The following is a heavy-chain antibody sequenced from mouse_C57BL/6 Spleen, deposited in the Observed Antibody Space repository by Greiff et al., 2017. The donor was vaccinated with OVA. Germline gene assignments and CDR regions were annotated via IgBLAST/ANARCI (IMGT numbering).Heavy chain of an antibody. D-gene: IGHD2-1*01. CDR3: ARKGIYYGNYEEDYYAMDY. Sequence: QVQLKQSGAELARPGASVKLSCKASGYTFTSYGISWVKQRTGQGLEWIGEIYPRSGNTYYNEKFKGKATLTADKSSSTAYMELRSLTSEDSAVYFCARKGIYYGNYEEDYYAMDYWGQGTSVTVSS. J-gene: IGHJ4*01. V-gene: IGHV1-81*01. CDR2: IYPRSGNT. CDR1: GYTFTSYG.